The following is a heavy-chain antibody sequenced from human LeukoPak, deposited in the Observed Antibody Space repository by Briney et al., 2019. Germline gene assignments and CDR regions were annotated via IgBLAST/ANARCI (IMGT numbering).Heavy chain of an antibody. CDR1: GGSFSDYY. V-gene: IGHV4-34*01. CDR3: ARSSSWLFYFDY. CDR2: INHSGST. D-gene: IGHD6-13*01. Sequence: PSETLSLTCAVYGGSFSDYYWSWIRQPPGKGLEWIGEINHSGSTNYNPSLKSRVTISVDTSKNQFSLKLSSVNAADTAVYYCARSSSWLFYFDYWGQGTLVTVSS. J-gene: IGHJ4*02.